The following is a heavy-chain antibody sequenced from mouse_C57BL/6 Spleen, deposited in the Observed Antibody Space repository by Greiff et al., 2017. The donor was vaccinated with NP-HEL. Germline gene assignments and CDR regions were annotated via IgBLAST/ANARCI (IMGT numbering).Heavy chain of an antibody. CDR3: ASDSYYRNYVGFAY. Sequence: EVMLVESGGGLVKPGGSLKLSCAASGFTFSSYAMSWVRQTPEKRLEWVATISDGGSYTYYPDNVKGRFTISRDNANNNLYLQMSHLMSEDTAMYYCASDSYYRNYVGFAYWGRGTLVTVSA. J-gene: IGHJ3*01. CDR1: GFTFSSYA. CDR2: ISDGGSYT. V-gene: IGHV5-4*03. D-gene: IGHD2-10*01.